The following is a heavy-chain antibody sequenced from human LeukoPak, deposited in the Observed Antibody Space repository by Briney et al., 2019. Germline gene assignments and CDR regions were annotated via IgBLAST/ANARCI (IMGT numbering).Heavy chain of an antibody. J-gene: IGHJ4*02. Sequence: GGSLRLSCAASGFSFSDFYMSWIRQAPGMGLEWISYIGTRSNPIYYADSVKGRFTISRDDAENSLYLRMNSLGDEDTAVYFCAREARGSGRDFDYWGQGILVTVSS. V-gene: IGHV3-11*01. CDR2: IGTRSNPI. D-gene: IGHD1-26*01. CDR3: AREARGSGRDFDY. CDR1: GFSFSDFY.